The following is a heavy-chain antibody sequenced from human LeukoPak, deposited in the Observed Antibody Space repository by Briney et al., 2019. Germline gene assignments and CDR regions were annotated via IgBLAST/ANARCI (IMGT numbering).Heavy chain of an antibody. V-gene: IGHV3-66*01. Sequence: SGGSLRLSCAASGFTVSSNYMSWVRQAPGKGLEWVSVIYSGGSTYYADSVKGRFTISRDNSKNTLYLQMNSLRAEDTAVYYCAREGYFDSSGSSPWGQGTLVTVSS. CDR1: GFTVSSNY. D-gene: IGHD3-22*01. J-gene: IGHJ5*02. CDR3: AREGYFDSSGSSP. CDR2: IYSGGST.